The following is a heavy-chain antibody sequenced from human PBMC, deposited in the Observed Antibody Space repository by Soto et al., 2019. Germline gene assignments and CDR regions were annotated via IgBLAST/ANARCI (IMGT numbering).Heavy chain of an antibody. CDR3: AAGGTRWLHSRFDY. V-gene: IGHV1-24*01. J-gene: IGHJ4*02. CDR2: FDPEDGET. Sequence: QVQLVQSGAEVKKPGASVKVSCKVSGHTLTELSMHWVRLAPGKGLEWMGGFDPEDGETISTQKFQGRVTMTEDTSTDPTYLELSSLRSEDTAVYYCAAGGTRWLHSRFDYWSQGTLVTISS. D-gene: IGHD1-1*01. CDR1: GHTLTELS.